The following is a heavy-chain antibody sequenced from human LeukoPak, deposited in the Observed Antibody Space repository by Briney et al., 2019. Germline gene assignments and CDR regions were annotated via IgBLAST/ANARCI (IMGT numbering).Heavy chain of an antibody. CDR1: GGTFSGYY. V-gene: IGHV1-2*02. D-gene: IGHD1-26*01. CDR3: ARDLWYGGSERVRNWIDP. J-gene: IGHJ5*02. CDR2: INPNSGGT. Sequence: GASVKVSCKASGGTFSGYYVHWVRQAPGQGLEWMGWINPNSGGTNYAQKFQGRVTMTRDTSISTAYMELSSLRSDDTAVYYCARDLWYGGSERVRNWIDPWGQGTLVTVSS.